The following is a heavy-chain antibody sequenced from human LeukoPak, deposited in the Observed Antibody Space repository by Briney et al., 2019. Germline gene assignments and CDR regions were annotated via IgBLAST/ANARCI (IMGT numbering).Heavy chain of an antibody. CDR2: ISYDGSNK. D-gene: IGHD3-22*01. CDR1: GFTFSSYG. Sequence: GGSLRLSCAASGFTFSSYGMHWVRQAPGKGLEWVAVISYDGSNKYYADSVKGRFTISRDNSKNTLYLQMNSLRAEDTAVYYCAKDREDYYDSSGYFDPWGQGTLVTVSS. V-gene: IGHV3-30*18. CDR3: AKDREDYYDSSGYFDP. J-gene: IGHJ5*02.